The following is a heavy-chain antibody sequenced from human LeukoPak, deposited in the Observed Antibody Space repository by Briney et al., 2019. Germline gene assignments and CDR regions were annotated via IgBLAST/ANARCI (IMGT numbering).Heavy chain of an antibody. D-gene: IGHD3-9*01. J-gene: IGHJ4*02. CDR2: IYYSGST. Sequence: SETLSLTCTVSGGSISSGGYYWSWIRQHPGKGLEWIGYIYYSGSTYYNPSLKSRVTISVDTSKNQFSLKLSSVTAADTAVYYCARGGSLGYDILTGYLYPAADYYFDYWGQGTLVTVSS. CDR1: GGSISSGGYY. V-gene: IGHV4-31*03. CDR3: ARGGSLGYDILTGYLYPAADYYFDY.